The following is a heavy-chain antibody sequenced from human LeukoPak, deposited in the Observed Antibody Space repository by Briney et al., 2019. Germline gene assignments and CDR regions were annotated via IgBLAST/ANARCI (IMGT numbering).Heavy chain of an antibody. CDR3: AKDYGYSGSWYDY. CDR2: ISWNSASV. Sequence: PGGSLRLSCEASGFTFDDYGMHWVRQAPGKGLEWVSSISWNSASVGYVDSAKGRFTISRDNAKKTLYLQMNSLRVEDTALYYCAKDYGYSGSWYDYWGQGTLVTVSS. J-gene: IGHJ4*02. CDR1: GFTFDDYG. D-gene: IGHD6-13*01. V-gene: IGHV3-9*01.